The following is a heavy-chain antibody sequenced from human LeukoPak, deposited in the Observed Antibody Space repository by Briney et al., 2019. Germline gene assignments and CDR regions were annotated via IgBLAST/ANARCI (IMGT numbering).Heavy chain of an antibody. Sequence: GGSLRLSCAASGFTFSSYSMNWVRQAPGKGLEWVSSISSSSYIYYADSVKGRFTISRDNAKNSLYLQMNSLRAEDTAVYYCARGAGYSGDDYWGQGTLVTVSS. J-gene: IGHJ4*02. CDR1: GFTFSSYS. CDR3: ARGAGYSGDDY. V-gene: IGHV3-21*01. CDR2: ISSSSYI. D-gene: IGHD5-12*01.